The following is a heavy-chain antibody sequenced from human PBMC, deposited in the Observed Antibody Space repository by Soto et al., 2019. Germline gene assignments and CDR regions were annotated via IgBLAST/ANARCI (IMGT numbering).Heavy chain of an antibody. CDR1: GFTFSDYY. J-gene: IGHJ6*03. CDR2: ISSSGSTI. CDR3: ARAPPVTLYYYMDV. V-gene: IGHV3-11*01. Sequence: QVQRVESGGGLVKPGGSLRLSCAASGFTFSDYYRSWIRQAPGKGLEWVSYISSSGSTIYYADSVKGRFTISRDNAKNSLYLQMNSLRAEDTAVYYCARAPPVTLYYYMDVWGKGTTVTVSS. D-gene: IGHD4-4*01.